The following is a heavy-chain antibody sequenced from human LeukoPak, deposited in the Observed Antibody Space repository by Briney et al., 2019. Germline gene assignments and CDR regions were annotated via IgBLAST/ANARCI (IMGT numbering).Heavy chain of an antibody. CDR1: GFTFSSYA. J-gene: IGHJ4*02. V-gene: IGHV3-30*04. Sequence: GRSLRLSCAASGFTFSSYAMHWVRQAPGKGLEWVAVISYDGSNKYYADSVKGRFTISRDNSKNTLYLQMNSLRAEDTAVYYCARVYHDDFWSGYPNLPDYWGQGTLVTVSS. CDR2: ISYDGSNK. D-gene: IGHD3-3*01. CDR3: ARVYHDDFWSGYPNLPDY.